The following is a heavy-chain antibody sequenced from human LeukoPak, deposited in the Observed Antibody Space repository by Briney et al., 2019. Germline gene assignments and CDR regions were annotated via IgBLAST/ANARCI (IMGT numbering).Heavy chain of an antibody. V-gene: IGHV3-64*01. CDR3: ARDSSGYYGY. Sequence: PGGSLRVSCAASGFTFSSYAMHWVRQAPGKGLEYVSAISSNGGSTYYANSVKGRFTISRDNSKNTLYLQMGSLRAEDMAVYYCARDSSGYYGYWGQGTLVTVSS. J-gene: IGHJ4*02. D-gene: IGHD3-22*01. CDR2: ISSNGGST. CDR1: GFTFSSYA.